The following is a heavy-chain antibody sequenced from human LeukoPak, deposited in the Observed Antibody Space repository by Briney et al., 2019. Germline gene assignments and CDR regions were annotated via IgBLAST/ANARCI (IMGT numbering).Heavy chain of an antibody. CDR2: MNPNSGNT. V-gene: IGHV1-8*01. D-gene: IGHD4-17*01. CDR1: GYTFTSYD. CDR3: AKDPYGHPPFDY. J-gene: IGHJ4*02. Sequence: GASVKVSCKASGYTFTSYDINWVRQATGQGLEWMGWMNPNSGNTGYAQKFQGRVTMTRNTSISTAYMELSSLRSEDTAVYYCAKDPYGHPPFDYWGQGTLVTVSS.